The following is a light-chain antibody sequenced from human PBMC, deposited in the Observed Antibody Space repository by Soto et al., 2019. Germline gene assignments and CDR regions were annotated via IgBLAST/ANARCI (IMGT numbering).Light chain of an antibody. V-gene: IGKV3-15*01. J-gene: IGKJ2*01. CDR1: QSINNN. Sequence: IVMTQSPATLSVSPGERATLSCRASQSINNNLAWYQQKPGQAPRLLIYDASTGAPDIPARFSGSGSGTEFPLTSSSLQSEDSAVYYCQQYKRWFTFGQGTKLEIK. CDR3: QQYKRWFT. CDR2: DAS.